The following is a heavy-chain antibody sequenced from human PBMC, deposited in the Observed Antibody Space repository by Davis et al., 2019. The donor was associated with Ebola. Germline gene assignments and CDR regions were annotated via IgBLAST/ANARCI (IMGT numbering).Heavy chain of an antibody. CDR1: GFTFSSYW. V-gene: IGHV3-74*01. CDR2: INPDGSFT. Sequence: PGGSLRLSCAASGFTFSSYWMHWVRQAPGKGLVWVSRINPDGSFTDYADSVKGRFSISIDSTSNTLYLQMNGLRAEDTAVYYCARSSYQPDYWGQGTLVTVSS. CDR3: ARSSYQPDY. D-gene: IGHD2-2*01. J-gene: IGHJ4*02.